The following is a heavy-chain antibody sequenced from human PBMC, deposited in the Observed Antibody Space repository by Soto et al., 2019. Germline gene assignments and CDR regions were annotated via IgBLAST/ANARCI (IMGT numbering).Heavy chain of an antibody. J-gene: IGHJ3*02. CDR3: AREVGVTTTGSPDAFDI. CDR2: INPSGGST. Sequence: ASVKVSCKASGYTFTSYYMHWVLQAPGQGLEWMGIINPSGGSTSYAQKFQGRVTMTRDTSTSTVYMELSGLRSEDTAVYYCAREVGVTTTGSPDAFDIWGQGTMVTVSS. CDR1: GYTFTSYY. D-gene: IGHD1-26*01. V-gene: IGHV1-46*01.